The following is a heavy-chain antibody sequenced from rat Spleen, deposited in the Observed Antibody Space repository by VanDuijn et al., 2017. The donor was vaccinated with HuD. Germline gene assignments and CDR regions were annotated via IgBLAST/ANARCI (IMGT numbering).Heavy chain of an antibody. J-gene: IGHJ2*01. D-gene: IGHD1-12*03. CDR3: ASQYYYDGYYRDY. Sequence: QVQLKESGPGLVQPSQTLSLTCTVSGFSLMDYSVHWVRQPPGKGLEWMGRMKYDGDTYYTSALKSRLSISRDTSKSQVFLKMNNLQTEDTAMYFYASQYYYDGYYRDYWGQGVMVTVSS. V-gene: IGHV2S30*01. CDR1: GFSLMDYS. CDR2: MKYDGDT.